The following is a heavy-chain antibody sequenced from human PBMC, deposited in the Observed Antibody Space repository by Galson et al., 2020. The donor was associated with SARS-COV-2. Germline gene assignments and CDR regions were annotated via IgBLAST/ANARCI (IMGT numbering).Heavy chain of an antibody. CDR1: GLTFSGYE. CDR2: ISSSGITI. V-gene: IGHV3-48*03. J-gene: IGHJ1*01. Sequence: GGSLRLSCAVSGLTFSGYEVNWVRQAPGKGLEWVSYISSSGITIYYADSVKGRFTISRDNAKNSLFLQMNSLRAEDTAIYYCATIHWNRSFYSWCQGTMVAVPS. D-gene: IGHD1-1*01. CDR3: ATIHWNRSFYS.